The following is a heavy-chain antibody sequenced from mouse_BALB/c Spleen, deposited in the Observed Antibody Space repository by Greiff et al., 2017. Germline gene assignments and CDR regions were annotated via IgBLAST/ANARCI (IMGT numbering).Heavy chain of an antibody. Sequence: EVKVVESGGGLVKPGGSLKLSCAASGFTFSSYAMSWVRQTPEKRLEWVATISSGGSYTYYPDSVKGRFTISRDNAKNTLYLQMSSLRSEDTAMYYCARGGPTATPFDYWGQGTTLTVSS. CDR1: GFTFSSYA. J-gene: IGHJ2*01. CDR2: ISSGGSYT. D-gene: IGHD1-2*01. V-gene: IGHV5-9-3*01. CDR3: ARGGPTATPFDY.